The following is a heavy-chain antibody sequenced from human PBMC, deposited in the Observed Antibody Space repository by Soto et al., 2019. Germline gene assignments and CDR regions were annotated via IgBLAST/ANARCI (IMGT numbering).Heavy chain of an antibody. CDR1: GFTFIGSS. V-gene: IGHV3-73*01. CDR2: IRNKANSYAT. J-gene: IGHJ4*02. D-gene: IGHD2-15*01. Sequence: WGSLRLSCAASGFTFIGSSVHFFRHSSGKGLEWVGRIRNKANSYATAYAASVRGRFTISRDDSKNTAFLQMNSLNTEDTAVYYCISHSPEDMIRTWGQGTLVTVSS. CDR3: ISHSPEDMIRT.